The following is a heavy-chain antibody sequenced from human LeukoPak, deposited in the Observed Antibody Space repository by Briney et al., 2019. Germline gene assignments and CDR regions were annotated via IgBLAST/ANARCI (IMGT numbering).Heavy chain of an antibody. D-gene: IGHD2-15*01. V-gene: IGHV3-23*01. CDR1: GFTFSNYA. J-gene: IGHJ4*02. CDR3: AKGKALEVVPAFNY. CDR2: ISGSGANT. Sequence: GGSLRLSCAASGFTFSNYAMSWVRQAPGRGLEWVSTISGSGANTYYADSVKGRFTISRDNSKNTLYLQMNSLRADDTAIYYCAKGKALEVVPAFNYWGQGTVVTASS.